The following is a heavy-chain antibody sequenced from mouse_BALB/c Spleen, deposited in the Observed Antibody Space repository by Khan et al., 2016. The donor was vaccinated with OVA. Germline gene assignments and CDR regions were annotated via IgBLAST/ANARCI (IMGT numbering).Heavy chain of an antibody. Sequence: VQLQESGPGLVAPSQSLSITCPVSGFSLTSYGVHWVRQPPGKGLEWLVVIWSDGSTNYNSVLKSRLSISKDNSKSQVFLKMNSLQTDDTAIYYCARWFDGYSSLYAMDYWGQGTSVTVSS. CDR3: ARWFDGYSSLYAMDY. V-gene: IGHV2-6*02. D-gene: IGHD2-3*01. CDR2: IWSDGST. CDR1: GFSLTSYG. J-gene: IGHJ4*01.